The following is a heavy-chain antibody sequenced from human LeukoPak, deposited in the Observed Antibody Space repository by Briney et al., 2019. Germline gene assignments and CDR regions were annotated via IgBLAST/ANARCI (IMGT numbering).Heavy chain of an antibody. CDR2: MNPNRGNT. V-gene: IGHV1-8*01. CDR3: ARGRRYYDFWSGYYTGFYYYGMDV. D-gene: IGHD3-3*01. Sequence: ASVKVSCKASGYTFTSYDINWGRQATGQGLEWMGWMNPNRGNTGYAQKFQGRVTMTRNTSISTAYMELSSLRSEDTAVYYCARGRRYYDFWSGYYTGFYYYGMDVWGQGTTVAVSS. J-gene: IGHJ6*02. CDR1: GYTFTSYD.